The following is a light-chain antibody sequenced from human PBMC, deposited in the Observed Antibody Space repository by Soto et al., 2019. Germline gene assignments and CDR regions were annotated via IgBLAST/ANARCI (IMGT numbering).Light chain of an antibody. CDR2: EVN. CDR3: SSFTTTSTHV. J-gene: IGLJ1*01. Sequence: QSALTQPASLSGSPGQSITISCTGTSSDIGAYDYVSWFQQHPGKAPKLMISEVNNRPSGVSNRFSGSKSGNTAYLTISGLQVEDEAEYLCSSFTTTSTHVFGNGTKLTV. CDR1: SSDIGAYDY. V-gene: IGLV2-14*01.